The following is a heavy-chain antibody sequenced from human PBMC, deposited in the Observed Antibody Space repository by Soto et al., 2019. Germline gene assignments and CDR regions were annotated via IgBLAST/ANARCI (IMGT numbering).Heavy chain of an antibody. CDR3: ARDPHEFWTSYWFDP. Sequence: ASVKVSCKTSGYTFNTYGINWVRQAPGQGLELMGWISAYDGKTTYAEKFQGRVTLTTDTSTSTAYMELRSLRSDDTAIYYCARDPHEFWTSYWFDPWGQGTPVTVPQ. CDR1: GYTFNTYG. J-gene: IGHJ5*02. D-gene: IGHD3-3*01. V-gene: IGHV1-18*01. CDR2: ISAYDGKT.